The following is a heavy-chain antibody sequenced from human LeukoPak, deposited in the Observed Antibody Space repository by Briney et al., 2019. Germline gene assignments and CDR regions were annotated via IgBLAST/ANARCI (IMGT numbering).Heavy chain of an antibody. CDR3: ARDPDYYGSESGIFEN. Sequence: ASVKVSCKASGYTFSSFGLTWVRQAPGQGLEWMGWISAYTGDTKYAQKIQGRVTMTTDRSTSTAYMELRSLRSDDTAVYYCARDPDYYGSESGIFENWGQGTLVTVSS. V-gene: IGHV1-18*01. CDR2: ISAYTGDT. D-gene: IGHD3-10*01. J-gene: IGHJ4*02. CDR1: GYTFSSFG.